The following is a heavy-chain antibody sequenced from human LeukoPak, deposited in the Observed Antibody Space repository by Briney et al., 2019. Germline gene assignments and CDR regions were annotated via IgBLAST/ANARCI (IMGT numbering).Heavy chain of an antibody. V-gene: IGHV3-21*01. J-gene: IGHJ6*02. CDR3: ARDLKMATSGGGYYYYYGMDV. CDR1: GLTFSRYS. CDR2: ISRSSSHI. D-gene: IGHD5-24*01. Sequence: GGSLRLSCAASGLTFSRYSMNWVRQAPGKGLEWVSSISRSSSHIYYADSVKGRFTTSRDNAKNSLYLQMNSLRAEDTAVYYCARDLKMATSGGGYYYYYGMDVWGQGTTVTVSS.